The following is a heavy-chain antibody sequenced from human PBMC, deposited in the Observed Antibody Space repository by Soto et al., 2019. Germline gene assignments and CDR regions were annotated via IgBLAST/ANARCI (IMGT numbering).Heavy chain of an antibody. CDR2: IYYSGNT. CDR1: GGSLSSGTYY. CDR3: ASTRGYSYGYFRYFDY. V-gene: IGHV4-30-4*01. J-gene: IGHJ4*02. D-gene: IGHD5-18*01. Sequence: QVQLQESGPGLVKPSQTLSLTCTVSGGSLSSGTYYWSWIRQPPGKGLEWIGYIYYSGNTYSNPSLKSRITISVDTSKTQFSLNLNSVTAADTAVYYCASTRGYSYGYFRYFDYWGQGTPVTVSS.